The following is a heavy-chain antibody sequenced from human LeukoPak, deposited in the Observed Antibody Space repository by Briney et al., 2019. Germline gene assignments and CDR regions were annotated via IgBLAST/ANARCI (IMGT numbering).Heavy chain of an antibody. D-gene: IGHD6-6*01. CDR1: GFTFSSSG. Sequence: SGRSLRLSCAASGFTFSSSGMHWARQAPGKGLEWVAVIWFDGTNKYYADSVKGRFTISRDNSKSTLYLQMNSLRAEDTAVYYCAREKGIAARLDYWGQGTLVTVSS. V-gene: IGHV3-33*01. CDR3: AREKGIAARLDY. J-gene: IGHJ4*02. CDR2: IWFDGTNK.